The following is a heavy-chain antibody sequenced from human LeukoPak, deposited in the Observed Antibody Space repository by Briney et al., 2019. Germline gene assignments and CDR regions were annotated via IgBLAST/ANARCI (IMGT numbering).Heavy chain of an antibody. V-gene: IGHV4-30-2*01. Sequence: SETLSLTCAVSGGSISSGGYSWSWIRQPPGKGLEWIGYTYHSGSTYYNPSLKSRVTISVDRSKNQFSLKLSSVTAADTAVYYCARRNPSSGWPFDYWGQGTLVTVSS. D-gene: IGHD6-19*01. CDR1: GGSISSGGYS. CDR2: TYHSGST. J-gene: IGHJ4*02. CDR3: ARRNPSSGWPFDY.